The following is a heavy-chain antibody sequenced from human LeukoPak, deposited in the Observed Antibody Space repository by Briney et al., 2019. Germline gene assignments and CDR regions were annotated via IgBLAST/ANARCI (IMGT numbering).Heavy chain of an antibody. CDR3: ARGKGGYNDY. Sequence: SETLSLTCTVSGGSISSYYWSWIRQPPGKGLEWIGYIYYSGRTNYNPSLKSRVTISVDTSKNQFSLKLSSVTAADTAVYYCARGKGGYNDYWGQGTLVTVSS. J-gene: IGHJ4*02. D-gene: IGHD5-24*01. CDR1: GGSISSYY. V-gene: IGHV4-59*01. CDR2: IYYSGRT.